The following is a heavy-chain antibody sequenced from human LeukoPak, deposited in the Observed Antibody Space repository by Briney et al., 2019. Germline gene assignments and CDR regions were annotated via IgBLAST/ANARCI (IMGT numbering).Heavy chain of an antibody. CDR3: ASLRFGGGDYYFDY. V-gene: IGHV4-38-2*01. CDR2: IYHSGST. Sequence: PSETLSLTCAVSGYSISSGYYWGWIRQPPGKGLEWIGSIYHSGSTYYNPSLKSRVTISVDTSKNQFSLKLSSVSAADTAVYYCASLRFGGGDYYFDYWGQGTLVTVSS. J-gene: IGHJ4*02. CDR1: GYSISSGYY. D-gene: IGHD3-16*01.